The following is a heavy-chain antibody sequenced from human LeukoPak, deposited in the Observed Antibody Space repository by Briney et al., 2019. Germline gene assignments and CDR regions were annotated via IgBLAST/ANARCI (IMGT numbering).Heavy chain of an antibody. CDR2: ISSSSSYT. CDR3: ARDLLPGTAGYYGMDV. D-gene: IGHD1-1*01. J-gene: IGHJ6*02. CDR1: GFTFSDYY. Sequence: GGSLRLSCAPSGFTFSDYYMSWIRQAPGKGLEWVSYISSSSSYTNYADSVKGRFTISRDNAKNSLYLQMNSLRAEDTAVYYCARDLLPGTAGYYGMDVWGQGTTVTVSS. V-gene: IGHV3-11*06.